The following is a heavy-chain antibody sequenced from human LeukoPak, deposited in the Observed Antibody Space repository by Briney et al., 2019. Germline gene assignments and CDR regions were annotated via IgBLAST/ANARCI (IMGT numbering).Heavy chain of an antibody. CDR2: IYSGGST. Sequence: GGSLRLSCAASGFTFDDYAMHWVRQAPGKGLEWVSGIYSGGSTYYADSVKGRFTISRDNSKNTLYLQMNSLRAEDTAVYYCARDFGDYVGYWGQGTLVTVSS. V-gene: IGHV3-66*01. J-gene: IGHJ4*02. D-gene: IGHD3-10*01. CDR1: GFTFDDYA. CDR3: ARDFGDYVGY.